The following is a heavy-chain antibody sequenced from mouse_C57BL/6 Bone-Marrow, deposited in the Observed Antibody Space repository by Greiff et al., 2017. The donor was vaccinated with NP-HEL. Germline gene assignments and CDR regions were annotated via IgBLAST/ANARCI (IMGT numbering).Heavy chain of an antibody. V-gene: IGHV5-9-1*02. CDR2: ISSGGDYI. J-gene: IGHJ4*01. CDR1: GFTFSSYA. Sequence: DVMLVESGEGLVKPGGSLKLSCAASGFTFSSYAMSWVRQTPEKRLEWVAYISSGGDYIYYADTVKGRFTISRDNARNTLYLQMSSLKSENTAMYYCTRGGSSPYYAMDYWGQGTSVTVSS. CDR3: TRGGSSPYYAMDY. D-gene: IGHD1-1*01.